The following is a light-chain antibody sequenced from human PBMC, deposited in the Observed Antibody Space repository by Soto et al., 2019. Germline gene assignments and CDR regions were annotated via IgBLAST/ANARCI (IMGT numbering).Light chain of an antibody. CDR2: DAS. V-gene: IGKV1-13*02. J-gene: IGKJ2*01. CDR3: QQFNSYPPT. CDR1: QGISSA. Sequence: AIQLTQSPSSLSASVGDRVTITCQASQGISSALAWYQQKPGKTPKLLIYDASSLKSGVPSRFSGSGSGTDFTLTISSLQAEDFATYYCQQFNSYPPTFGQGTKLELK.